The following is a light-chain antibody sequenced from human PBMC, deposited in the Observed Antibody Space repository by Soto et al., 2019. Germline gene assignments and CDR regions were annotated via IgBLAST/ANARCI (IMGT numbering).Light chain of an antibody. Sequence: EIVLTQSPGTLSLSPGERATLSCRASQSVSSNYFAWYQQKPGQAPRLLIYGVSTRDAGIPDRFGGSGSGTDFTLTISRLESEDSAVDYCQQYGRSPQTFGQGTK. CDR1: QSVSSNY. V-gene: IGKV3-20*01. J-gene: IGKJ1*01. CDR3: QQYGRSPQT. CDR2: GVS.